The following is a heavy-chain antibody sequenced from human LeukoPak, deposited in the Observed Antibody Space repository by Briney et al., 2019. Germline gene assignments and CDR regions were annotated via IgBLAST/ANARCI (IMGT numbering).Heavy chain of an antibody. CDR2: IYSGGST. J-gene: IGHJ6*03. CDR3: ARVQSIAARRSYYYYYMDV. V-gene: IGHV3-66*02. D-gene: IGHD6-6*01. Sequence: PGGSLRLSCAASGFTVSSNYMSWVRQAPGKGLEWVSVIYSGGSTYYADSVKGRFTISRDNSKNTLYLQMNSLRAEDTAVYYCARVQSIAARRSYYYYYMDVWGKGTTVTVSS. CDR1: GFTVSSNY.